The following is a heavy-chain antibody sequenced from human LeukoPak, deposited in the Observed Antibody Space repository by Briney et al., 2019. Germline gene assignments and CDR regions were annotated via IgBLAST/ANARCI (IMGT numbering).Heavy chain of an antibody. CDR1: GFTFSSYD. V-gene: IGHV3-23*01. CDR2: IRPSGDNT. CDR3: TRAYDSGTYSSFDY. J-gene: IGHJ4*02. Sequence: GGALRLSCAASGFTFSSYDMTWVRQAPGRGLEWVSSIRPSGDNTYYGDSVKGRFTISRDNAKNTLYLQMNGLRAEDTAVYYCTRAYDSGTYSSFDYWGQGTLVTVTS. D-gene: IGHD3-10*01.